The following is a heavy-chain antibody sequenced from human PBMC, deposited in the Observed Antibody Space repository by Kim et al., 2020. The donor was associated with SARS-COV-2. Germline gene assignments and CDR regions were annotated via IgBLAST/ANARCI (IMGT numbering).Heavy chain of an antibody. V-gene: IGHV3-48*03. Sequence: GGSLRLSCAASGFTFSSYEMNWVRQAPGKGLEWVSYISSSGSTIYYADSVKGRFTISRDNAKNSLYLQMNSLRAEDTAVYYCARGRTATGVLIDYWGQGTLVTVSS. D-gene: IGHD2-21*02. CDR3: ARGRTATGVLIDY. CDR1: GFTFSSYE. CDR2: ISSSGSTI. J-gene: IGHJ4*02.